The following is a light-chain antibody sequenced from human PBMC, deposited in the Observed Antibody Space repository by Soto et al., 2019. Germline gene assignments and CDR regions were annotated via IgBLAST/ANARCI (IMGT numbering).Light chain of an antibody. CDR1: STDIGLYNY. CDR3: SCLSTTSTPIV. J-gene: IGLJ1*01. V-gene: IGLV2-14*01. Sequence: QSALXQPASMSGSPGQSITIPCTGASTDIGLYNYVSWYQHHPGKAPKLLISEVNIRPSGLSDRFSASKAGNTASLTISGLQPEDEAYYYCSCLSTTSTPIVFGTGTKVTVL. CDR2: EVN.